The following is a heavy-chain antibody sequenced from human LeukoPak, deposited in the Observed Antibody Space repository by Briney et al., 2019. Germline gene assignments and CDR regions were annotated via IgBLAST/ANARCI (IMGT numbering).Heavy chain of an antibody. CDR1: GGSISNYY. Sequence: SETLSPTCAVSGGSISNYYWTWIRQPPGKGLEWIAYIYYSGSTNYNPSLKSRVTISVDTSKNQFSLKLSSVTAADTAVCYCARLRGNYFPDYWGQGTLVTVSS. CDR2: IYYSGST. J-gene: IGHJ4*02. CDR3: ARLRGNYFPDY. V-gene: IGHV4-59*01. D-gene: IGHD4-11*01.